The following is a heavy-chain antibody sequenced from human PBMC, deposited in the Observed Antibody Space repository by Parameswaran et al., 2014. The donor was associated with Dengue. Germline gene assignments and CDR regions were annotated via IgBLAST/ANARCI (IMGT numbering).Heavy chain of an antibody. CDR3: APYSSSSSNWFDP. D-gene: IGHD6-6*01. J-gene: IGHJ5*02. CDR2: INWNGGST. Sequence: WIRQPPGKGLEWVSGINWNGGSTGYADSVKGRFTISRDNAKNSLYLQMNSLRAEDTALYYCAPYSSSSSNWFDPWGQGTLVTVSS. V-gene: IGHV3-20*03.